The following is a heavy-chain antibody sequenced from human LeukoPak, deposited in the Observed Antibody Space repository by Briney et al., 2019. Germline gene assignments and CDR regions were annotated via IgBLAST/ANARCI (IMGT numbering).Heavy chain of an antibody. D-gene: IGHD3-9*01. Sequence: AGGSLRLSCAASGFRFNNFVMNWVRQAPGKGLEWVSYISSSSSTIYYADSVKGRFTISRDNAKNSLYLQMNSLRAEDTAVYYCAREIGLRYFDWVGGYWGQGTLVTVSS. V-gene: IGHV3-48*04. CDR3: AREIGLRYFDWVGGY. CDR1: GFRFNNFV. J-gene: IGHJ4*02. CDR2: ISSSSSTI.